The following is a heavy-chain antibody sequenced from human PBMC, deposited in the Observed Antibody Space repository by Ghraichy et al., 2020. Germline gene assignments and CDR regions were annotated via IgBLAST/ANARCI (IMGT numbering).Heavy chain of an antibody. V-gene: IGHV4-61*01. Sequence: SETLSLTCTVSGGSVSSGSYYWSWIRQPPGKGLEWIGYIYYSGSTNYNPSLKSRVTISVDTSKNQFSLKLSSVTAADTAVYYCARDYSIFGDLDYWGQGTLVTVSS. CDR1: GGSVSSGSYY. D-gene: IGHD3-3*02. CDR2: IYYSGST. J-gene: IGHJ4*02. CDR3: ARDYSIFGDLDY.